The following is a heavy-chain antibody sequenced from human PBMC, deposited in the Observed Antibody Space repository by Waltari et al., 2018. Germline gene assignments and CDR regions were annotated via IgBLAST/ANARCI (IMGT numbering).Heavy chain of an antibody. D-gene: IGHD6-13*01. CDR2: IDEDGSEK. CDR3: ARDNSSSWYFFDY. J-gene: IGHJ4*02. Sequence: EVQLVESGGGLVQPGGSLSLSCAASGFTFGSYWMSWVRPAPGSGVGCGANIDEDGSEKNYVDSVKGRFTISRDNAKNSLYLQMNSLRAEDTAVYFCARDNSSSWYFFDYWGQGTVVTVSS. CDR1: GFTFGSYW. V-gene: IGHV3-7*01.